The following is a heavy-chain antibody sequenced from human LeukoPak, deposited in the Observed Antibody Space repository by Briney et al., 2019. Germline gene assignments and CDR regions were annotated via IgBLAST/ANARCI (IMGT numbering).Heavy chain of an antibody. CDR1: GFTFSSYA. CDR2: ISYDGSNK. Sequence: PGGSRRLSCAASGFTFSSYAMHWVRQAPGKGLEWVAVISYDGSNKYYADSVKGRFTISRDNSKNTLYLQMNSLRAEDTAVYYCARVDVIDDDVDIVDLAFAYWGQGTLVTVSS. D-gene: IGHD5-12*01. J-gene: IGHJ4*02. CDR3: ARVDVIDDDVDIVDLAFAY. V-gene: IGHV3-30-3*01.